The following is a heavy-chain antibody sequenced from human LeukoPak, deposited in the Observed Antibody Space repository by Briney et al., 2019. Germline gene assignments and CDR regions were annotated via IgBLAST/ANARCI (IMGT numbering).Heavy chain of an antibody. V-gene: IGHV3-23*01. Sequence: GGSLRLSCAASGVIFSDYAMSWVRQAPGKGLEWVAAISGGDVGTFYADSVRVRFTISRDNSNNTLYLQMNSLRAEDTAVYYCAKERSGVVAAASNSWGRGTLVTVSS. J-gene: IGHJ5*02. D-gene: IGHD2-2*01. CDR1: GVIFSDYA. CDR3: AKERSGVVAAASNS. CDR2: ISGGDVGT.